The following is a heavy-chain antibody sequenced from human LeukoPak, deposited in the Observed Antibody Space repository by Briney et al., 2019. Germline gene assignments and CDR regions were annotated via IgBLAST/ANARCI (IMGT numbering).Heavy chain of an antibody. D-gene: IGHD5-18*01. J-gene: IGHJ4*02. CDR1: GFTFSNYA. Sequence: PGGSLRLSCAASGFTFSNYAMSWVRQAPGKGRDWVSVISGSGGTTDYADSVKGRFTISRDNSKNTLYLQMNSLSADDTAIYYCAKRQSSLGYSYGYDYWGQGTLVPVSS. CDR3: AKRQSSLGYSYGYDY. CDR2: ISGSGGTT. V-gene: IGHV3-23*01.